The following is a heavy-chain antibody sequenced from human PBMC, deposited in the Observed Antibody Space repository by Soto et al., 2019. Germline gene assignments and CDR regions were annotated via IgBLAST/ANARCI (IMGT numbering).Heavy chain of an antibody. Sequence: LSLTCTVSGVSISNYYWSWIRQPPGKGLEWLGYILYTGNTNYNPSLKSRVTISVDTSKNQVSLELTSVTTADTAVYFRARAAYGSGNYYAPHYYYAMDVWGQGTTVTVS. CDR3: ARAAYGSGNYYAPHYYYAMDV. CDR1: GVSISNYY. V-gene: IGHV4-59*01. CDR2: ILYTGNT. J-gene: IGHJ6*02. D-gene: IGHD3-10*01.